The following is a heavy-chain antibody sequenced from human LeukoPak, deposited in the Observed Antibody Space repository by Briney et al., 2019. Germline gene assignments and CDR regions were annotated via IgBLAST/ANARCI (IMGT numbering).Heavy chain of an antibody. CDR1: GFTFSSYS. CDR2: ISSSSSYI. Sequence: GGSLRLSCAASGFTFSSYSMNWVRQAPGKGLECVSSISSSSSYIYYADSVKGRFTISRDNAKNSLYLQMNSLRAEDTAVYYCARDSGTTYYFDYWGQGTLVTVSS. CDR3: ARDSGTTYYFDY. V-gene: IGHV3-21*01. D-gene: IGHD1-1*01. J-gene: IGHJ4*02.